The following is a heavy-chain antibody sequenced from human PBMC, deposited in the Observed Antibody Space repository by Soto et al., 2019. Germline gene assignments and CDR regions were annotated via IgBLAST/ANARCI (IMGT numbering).Heavy chain of an antibody. J-gene: IGHJ6*02. CDR3: ARSAGYCSGNSCYSVTGYSYGMDV. Sequence: QVQLVQSGAEVKKPGSSVKVSCKASGGTFRSYVFSWVRQAPGQGLEWMGGIIPIRGAANYAQNFQGRVTITADESTSTVYMAMSTLRSEDTAMYYCARSAGYCSGNSCYSVTGYSYGMDVWGQGTTVIVSS. D-gene: IGHD2-15*01. V-gene: IGHV1-69*01. CDR2: IIPIRGAA. CDR1: GGTFRSYV.